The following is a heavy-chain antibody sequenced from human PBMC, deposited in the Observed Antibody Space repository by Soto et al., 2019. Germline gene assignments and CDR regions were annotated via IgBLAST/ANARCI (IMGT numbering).Heavy chain of an antibody. Sequence: EVQMVESGGNLVQPGGSLRVSCAASEVRFSFYWMSWVRQAPGKGLEWVADINEDGSETYYADAVKGRLTISRDDATNSLYLQMNSLVAGDTAVYFCAKSPMVRTFHYGMDVWGQGTTVTVSS. CDR2: INEDGSET. J-gene: IGHJ6*02. D-gene: IGHD3-16*01. CDR1: EVRFSFYW. V-gene: IGHV3-7*05. CDR3: AKSPMVRTFHYGMDV.